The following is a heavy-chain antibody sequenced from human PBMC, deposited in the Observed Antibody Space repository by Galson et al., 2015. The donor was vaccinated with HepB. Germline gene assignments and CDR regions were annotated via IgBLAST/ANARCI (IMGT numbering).Heavy chain of an antibody. V-gene: IGHV1-69*02. CDR3: ARGGFGGNWFDP. CDR2: IIPILGIA. J-gene: IGHJ5*02. D-gene: IGHD3-10*01. Sequence: SVKVSCKASGGTFSSYTISWVRQAPGQGLEWMGRIIPILGIANYEQKFQGRVTITADKSTSTAYMKLSSLRSEDTAVYYCARGGFGGNWFDPWGQGTLVTVSS. CDR1: GGTFSSYT.